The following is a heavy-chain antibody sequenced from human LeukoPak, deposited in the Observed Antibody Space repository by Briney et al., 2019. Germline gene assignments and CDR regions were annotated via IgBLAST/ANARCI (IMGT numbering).Heavy chain of an antibody. Sequence: SETLSLTCTVSGDSINSCYWSWIRQPPGKGLEWIGCIYYSGIIKYNPSLKSRVTISVDTSRNRFSLKLTSVTAADTALYYCAKTGDRTGYYYYYMDVWGKGTTVTVSS. CDR3: AKTGDRTGYYYYYMDV. V-gene: IGHV4-59*01. CDR2: IYYSGII. J-gene: IGHJ6*03. D-gene: IGHD7-27*01. CDR1: GDSINSCY.